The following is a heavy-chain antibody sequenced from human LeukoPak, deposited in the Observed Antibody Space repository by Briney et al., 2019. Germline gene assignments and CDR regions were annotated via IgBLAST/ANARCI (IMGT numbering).Heavy chain of an antibody. Sequence: GGSLRLSCAASGFTFSSSGMHWVRQAPGKGLEWVAVISYDGSNKYYADSVKGRFTISRDNSKNTLYLQMNSLRAEDTAVYYCAKIWVATTDYFDYWGQGTLVTVSS. CDR2: ISYDGSNK. CDR1: GFTFSSSG. J-gene: IGHJ4*02. CDR3: AKIWVATTDYFDY. V-gene: IGHV3-30*18. D-gene: IGHD5-12*01.